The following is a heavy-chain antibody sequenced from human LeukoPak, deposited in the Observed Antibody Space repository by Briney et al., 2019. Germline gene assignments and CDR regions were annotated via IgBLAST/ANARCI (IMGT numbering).Heavy chain of an antibody. V-gene: IGHV3-33*08. D-gene: IGHD3-22*01. CDR2: IWYDGSNK. Sequence: GGSLRLSCAASGFTFSSYAMSWVRQAPGKGLERVAVIWYDGSNKYYADSVKGRFTISRDNSKNTLYLQMNSLRAEDTAVYYCARAYYYDSSGYPSGYFQHWGQGTLVTVSS. J-gene: IGHJ1*01. CDR1: GFTFSSYA. CDR3: ARAYYYDSSGYPSGYFQH.